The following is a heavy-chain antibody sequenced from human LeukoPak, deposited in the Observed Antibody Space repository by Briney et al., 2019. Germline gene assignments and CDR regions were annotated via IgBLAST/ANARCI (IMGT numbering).Heavy chain of an antibody. CDR3: ARDGDASTGMAFDY. J-gene: IGHJ4*02. V-gene: IGHV1-18*01. CDR2: ISPYNDNT. D-gene: IGHD5-24*01. CDR1: SYTFINHG. Sequence: ASVEVSCKASSYTFINHGISWVRQAPGQGLEWMGWISPYNDNTNYAQKFQGRVTMTTDTSTSTAYMELRSLRSDDTAVYYCARDGDASTGMAFDYWGQGSLVTVSS.